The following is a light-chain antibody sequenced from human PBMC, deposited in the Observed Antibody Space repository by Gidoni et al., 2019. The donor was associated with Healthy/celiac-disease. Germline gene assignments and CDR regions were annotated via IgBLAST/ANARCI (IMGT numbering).Light chain of an antibody. Sequence: QPALTQPASVSGSPGQSITISCTGTSSDVGGYNYVSWYQQHPSKAPKLMIFDVNNRPSGVSNRFSGSKSGNTASLTISCLQADDDADYYCSSYTSSSTLVVFGTGTKVTVL. J-gene: IGLJ1*01. CDR1: SSDVGGYNY. V-gene: IGLV2-14*03. CDR2: DVN. CDR3: SSYTSSSTLVV.